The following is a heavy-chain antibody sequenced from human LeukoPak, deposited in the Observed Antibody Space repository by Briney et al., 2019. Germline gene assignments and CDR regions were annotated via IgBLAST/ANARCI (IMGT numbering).Heavy chain of an antibody. J-gene: IGHJ6*04. V-gene: IGHV3-7*01. CDR1: GFTFSSYW. D-gene: IGHD3-10*02. CDR3: AELGITMIGGV. Sequence: GGSLRLACAASGFTFSSYWMSWVRQAPGKGLEWVANIKQDGSEKYYVDSVKGRFTISRDNAKNSLYLQMNSLRAEDTAVYYCAELGITMIGGVWGKGATVTISS. CDR2: IKQDGSEK.